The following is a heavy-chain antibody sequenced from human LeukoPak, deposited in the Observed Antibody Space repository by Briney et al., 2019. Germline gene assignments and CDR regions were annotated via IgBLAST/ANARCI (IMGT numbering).Heavy chain of an antibody. Sequence: KPSETLSLTCAVYGGSFSGYYWSWIRQPPGKGLEWIGEINHSGSTNYNPSLKSRVTISVDTSKNQFSLKLSSVTAADTAVYYCARDSPDCSSTSCYASNAFDIWGQGTMVTVSS. J-gene: IGHJ3*02. CDR1: GGSFSGYY. CDR2: INHSGST. V-gene: IGHV4-34*01. D-gene: IGHD2-2*01. CDR3: ARDSPDCSSTSCYASNAFDI.